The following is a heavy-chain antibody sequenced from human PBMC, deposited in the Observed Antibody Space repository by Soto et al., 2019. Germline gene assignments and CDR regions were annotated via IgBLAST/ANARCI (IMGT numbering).Heavy chain of an antibody. D-gene: IGHD3-10*01. J-gene: IGHJ6*03. Sequence: QVQLVESGGGVVQPGRSLRLSCAASGFSFSNYGMDWVRQAPGKGLEWVAVISYDGGSKYYADSGKGRFTISRDNSNNTVYLQMYSLRAEDTAVYYCAKDGRSGSYFTKGSYIDVWGKGTTVTVSS. CDR2: ISYDGGSK. V-gene: IGHV3-30*18. CDR1: GFSFSNYG. CDR3: AKDGRSGSYFTKGSYIDV.